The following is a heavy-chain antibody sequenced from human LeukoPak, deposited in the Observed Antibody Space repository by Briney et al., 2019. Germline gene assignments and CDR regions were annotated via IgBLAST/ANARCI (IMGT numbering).Heavy chain of an antibody. CDR1: GFTFSSYG. CDR2: IRYDGSNK. Sequence: TGGSLRLSCAASGFTFSSYGMHWVRQAPGKGLEWVAFIRYDGSNKYYADSVKGRFTISRDNPKNTLYLQMNSLRAEDTPVYYCAKSHSLGNDAFDIWGQGTMVTVSS. CDR3: AKSHSLGNDAFDI. V-gene: IGHV3-30*02. J-gene: IGHJ3*02.